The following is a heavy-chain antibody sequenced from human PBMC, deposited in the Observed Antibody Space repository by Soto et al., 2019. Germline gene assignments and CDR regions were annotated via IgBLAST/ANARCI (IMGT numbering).Heavy chain of an antibody. J-gene: IGHJ6*02. Sequence: SETLSLTCTVSGGSVSSGSYYWSWIRQPPGKGLEWIGYIYYSGSTNYNPSLKSRVTISVDTSKNQFSLKLSSVTAADTAVYYCARQDYGGGYYYYGMDVWGQGTTVTV. D-gene: IGHD4-17*01. V-gene: IGHV4-61*01. CDR1: GGSVSSGSYY. CDR2: IYYSGST. CDR3: ARQDYGGGYYYYGMDV.